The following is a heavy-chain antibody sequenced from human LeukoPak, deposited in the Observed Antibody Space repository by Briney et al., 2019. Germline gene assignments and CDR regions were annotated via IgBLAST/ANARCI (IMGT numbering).Heavy chain of an antibody. CDR3: ARASYSSDYYYLDY. V-gene: IGHV4-59*01. J-gene: IGHJ4*02. CDR2: VYYSGST. D-gene: IGHD3-22*01. CDR1: GGSISSYF. Sequence: SETLSLTCTVSGGSISSYFWSWIRQPPGKGLEWIGYVYYSGSTNYNPSLKSRVTISVDTSKNQFSLKLSSVTAADTAVYFCARASYSSDYYYLDYWGQGTLVTVSS.